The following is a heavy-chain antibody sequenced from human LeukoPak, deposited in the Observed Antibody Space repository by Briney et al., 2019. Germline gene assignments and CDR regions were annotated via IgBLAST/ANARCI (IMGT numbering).Heavy chain of an antibody. CDR3: ARSLGYCSSTSCSNLIDP. Sequence: ASVKVSCKASGGTFSSYAISWVRQAPGQGLEWMGGIIPIFGTANYAQKFQGRVTITADESTSIAYMELSSLRSEDTAVYYCARSLGYCSSTSCSNLIDPWGQGTLVTVSS. V-gene: IGHV1-69*13. D-gene: IGHD2-2*01. CDR2: IIPIFGTA. CDR1: GGTFSSYA. J-gene: IGHJ5*02.